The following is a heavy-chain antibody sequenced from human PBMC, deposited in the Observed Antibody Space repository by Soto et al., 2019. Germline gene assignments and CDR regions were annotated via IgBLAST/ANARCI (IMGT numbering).Heavy chain of an antibody. CDR3: ARKAMFGVVTEN. CDR2: ISYSGST. Sequence: SETLSLTCTVSGGSISSYYWSWIRQPPGKGLEWIGYISYSGSTNYNPSLKSRVTISVDTPKNQFSLKLSSVTAADTAVYYCARKAMFGVVTENWGQGTLVTVSS. CDR1: GGSISSYY. V-gene: IGHV4-59*01. J-gene: IGHJ4*02. D-gene: IGHD3-3*01.